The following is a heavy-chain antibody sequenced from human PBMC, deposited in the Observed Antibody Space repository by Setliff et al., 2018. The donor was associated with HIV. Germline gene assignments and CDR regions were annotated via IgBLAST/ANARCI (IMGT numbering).Heavy chain of an antibody. D-gene: IGHD6-19*01. V-gene: IGHV1-46*01. J-gene: IGHJ4*02. CDR1: GYTFTSYY. Sequence: ASVKVSCKASGYTFTSYYMHWVRQAPGQGLEWMGIINPSGGSTNYAQDFQGRVTMTWDTSTSTVFMELSSLRSEDTAVYYCARKYTGGPLDYWGQGTLVTVSS. CDR2: INPSGGST. CDR3: ARKYTGGPLDY.